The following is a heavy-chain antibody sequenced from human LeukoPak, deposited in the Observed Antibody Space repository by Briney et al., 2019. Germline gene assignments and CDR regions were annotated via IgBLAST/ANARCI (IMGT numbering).Heavy chain of an antibody. CDR2: IYYSGST. V-gene: IGHV4-39*07. CDR1: GGSISSSSYY. Sequence: PSETLSLTCTVSGGSISSSSYYWGWIRQPPGKGLEWIGSIYYSGSTYYNPSLKSRVTISVDTSKNQFSLKLSSVTAADTAVYYCARGGWGVPAAFDYWGQGTLVTVSS. J-gene: IGHJ4*02. D-gene: IGHD2-2*01. CDR3: ARGGWGVPAAFDY.